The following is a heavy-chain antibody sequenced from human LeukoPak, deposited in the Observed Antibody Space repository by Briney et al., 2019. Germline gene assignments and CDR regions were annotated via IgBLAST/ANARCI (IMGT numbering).Heavy chain of an antibody. CDR1: GFTFSSYS. CDR3: ARDRNMITFGGVNVTIDY. Sequence: GGSLRLSCAASGFTFSSYSMNWVRQAPGKGLEWVSSISSSSSYIYYADSVKGRFTISRDNAKNSLYLQMNSLRAEDTAVYYCARDRNMITFGGVNVTIDYWGQGTLVTVSS. D-gene: IGHD3-16*02. CDR2: ISSSSSYI. V-gene: IGHV3-21*01. J-gene: IGHJ4*02.